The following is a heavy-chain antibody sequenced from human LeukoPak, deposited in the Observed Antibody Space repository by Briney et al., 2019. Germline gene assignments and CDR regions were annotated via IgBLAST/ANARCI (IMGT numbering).Heavy chain of an antibody. CDR1: RGAVTTYY. Sequence: SETLSLTCTVSRGAVTTYYWSWIRQSPGKRLEWIGYFHYGGSTDYNPSLKSRVTISVYTSKNQFSLTLTSVTAADTAVYYCARQREDFLYDSSGYYYFDSWGQGLLVTVSS. CDR3: ARQREDFLYDSSGYYYFDS. J-gene: IGHJ4*02. D-gene: IGHD3-22*01. CDR2: FHYGGST. V-gene: IGHV4-59*08.